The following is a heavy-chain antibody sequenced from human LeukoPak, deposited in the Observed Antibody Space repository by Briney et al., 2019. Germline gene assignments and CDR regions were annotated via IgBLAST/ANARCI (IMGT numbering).Heavy chain of an antibody. D-gene: IGHD3-22*01. V-gene: IGHV3-9*01. Sequence: GRSLRLSCAASGFTFDNYAMHWVRQAPGKGLEWVSGISWNSGSIGYADSVKGRFTISRDNAKNSLYLQMNSLRAEDTALYYCAKDIGSGYSNDAFDIWGQGTMTTVSS. J-gene: IGHJ3*02. CDR1: GFTFDNYA. CDR2: ISWNSGSI. CDR3: AKDIGSGYSNDAFDI.